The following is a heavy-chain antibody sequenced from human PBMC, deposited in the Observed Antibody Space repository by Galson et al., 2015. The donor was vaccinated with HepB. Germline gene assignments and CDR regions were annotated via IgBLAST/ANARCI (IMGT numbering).Heavy chain of an antibody. V-gene: IGHV3-48*02. CDR3: ARGSLTLWFGELFENAFDI. CDR1: GFTFSSYS. D-gene: IGHD3-10*01. CDR2: ISSSSSTI. Sequence: SLRLSCAASGFTFSSYSMNWVRQAPGKGLEWVSYISSSSSTIYYADSVKGRFTISRDNAKNSLYLQMNSLRDEDTAVYYCARGSLTLWFGELFENAFDIWGQGTMVTVSS. J-gene: IGHJ3*02.